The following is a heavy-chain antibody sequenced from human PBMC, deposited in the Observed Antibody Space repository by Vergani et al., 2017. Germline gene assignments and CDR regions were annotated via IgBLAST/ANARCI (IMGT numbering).Heavy chain of an antibody. V-gene: IGHV3-9*01. Sequence: EVQLVESGGGLVQPGRSLRLSCAASGFTFDDYAMHWVRQAPGKGLEWVSGISWNSGSIGYADSVKGRFTISRDNAKNSLYLQMNSLRAEDTALYYCAKDIGSYGMDVWGQGP. CDR3: AKDIGSYGMDV. D-gene: IGHD2-15*01. CDR2: ISWNSGSI. J-gene: IGHJ6*02. CDR1: GFTFDDYA.